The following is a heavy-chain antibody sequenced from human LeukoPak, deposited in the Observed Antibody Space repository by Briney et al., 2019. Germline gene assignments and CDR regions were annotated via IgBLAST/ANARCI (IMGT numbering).Heavy chain of an antibody. CDR1: GGSISSSNW. Sequence: SGTLSLTCAVSGGSISSSNWWSWVRQPPGKGLEWIGEIYHSGSTNYNPSLKSRVTISVDKSKNQFSLKLSSVTAADTAVYYCARGVGDPHYFYYYYMDVWGKGTTVTVSS. D-gene: IGHD2-21*02. CDR3: ARGVGDPHYFYYYYMDV. V-gene: IGHV4-4*02. CDR2: IYHSGST. J-gene: IGHJ6*03.